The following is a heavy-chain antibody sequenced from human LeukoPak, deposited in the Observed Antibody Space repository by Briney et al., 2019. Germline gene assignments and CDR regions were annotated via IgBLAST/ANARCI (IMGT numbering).Heavy chain of an antibody. CDR1: GGSFSGYY. CDR2: INHSGST. CDR3: ARGRSRWSYFGY. J-gene: IGHJ4*02. Sequence: PSETLSLTCAVYGGSFSGYYWSWIRQPPGKGLEWIGEINHSGSTNYNPSLKSRVTISVDTSKNQFSLKLSSVTAADTAVYYCARGRSRWSYFGYWGQGTLVTVSS. D-gene: IGHD5-24*01. V-gene: IGHV4-34*01.